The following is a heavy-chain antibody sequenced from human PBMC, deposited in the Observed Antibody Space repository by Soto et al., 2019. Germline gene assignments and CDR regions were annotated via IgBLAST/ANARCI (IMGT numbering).Heavy chain of an antibody. V-gene: IGHV1-69*13. D-gene: IGHD2-2*01. CDR1: GYTFTSYG. Sequence: ASVKVSCKASGYTFTSYGISWVRQAPGQGLEWMGGIIPIFGTANYAQKFQGRVTITADESTSTAYMELSSLRSEDTAVYYCARAKIVVVPAAPKWAFDIWGQGTMVTVSS. CDR3: ARAKIVVVPAAPKWAFDI. CDR2: IIPIFGTA. J-gene: IGHJ3*02.